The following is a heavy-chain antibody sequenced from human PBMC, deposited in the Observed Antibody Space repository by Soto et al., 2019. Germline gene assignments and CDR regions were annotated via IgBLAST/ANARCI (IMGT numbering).Heavy chain of an antibody. CDR1: GGTFSSYA. V-gene: IGHV1-69*13. CDR3: ARLGYCSGGSCYSAPYYYYGMDV. D-gene: IGHD2-15*01. Sequence: SVKVSCKASGGTFSSYAISWVRQAPGQGLEWMGGIIPIFGTANYAQKFQGRVTITADESTSTAYMELSSLRSEDTAVYYCARLGYCSGGSCYSAPYYYYGMDVWGQGTTVTFSS. CDR2: IIPIFGTA. J-gene: IGHJ6*02.